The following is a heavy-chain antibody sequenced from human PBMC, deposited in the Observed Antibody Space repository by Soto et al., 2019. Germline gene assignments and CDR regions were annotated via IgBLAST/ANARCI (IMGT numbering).Heavy chain of an antibody. J-gene: IGHJ5*02. CDR3: AREIIAAAGTFEADNWFDP. CDR2: IYYSGST. Sequence: SETVSLTCTVSGGSISSGGYYWSWIRQHPGKGLEWIGYIYYSGSTYYNPSLKSRVTISVDTSKNQFSLKLSSVTAADTAVYYCAREIIAAAGTFEADNWFDPWGQGTLVTVSS. V-gene: IGHV4-31*03. CDR1: GGSISSGGYY. D-gene: IGHD6-13*01.